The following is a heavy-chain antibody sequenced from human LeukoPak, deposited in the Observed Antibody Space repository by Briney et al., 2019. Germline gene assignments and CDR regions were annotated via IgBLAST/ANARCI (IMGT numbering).Heavy chain of an antibody. V-gene: IGHV1-69*05. CDR1: GGTFSSYA. Sequence: WASVKVSCKASGGTFSSYAISWVRQAPGQGLEWMGGIIPIFGTANYAQKFQGRVTITTDESTSTAYMELSSLRSEDTAVYYCARAGEGLGYCSSTSCFYDYWGQGTLVTVSS. CDR2: IIPIFGTA. CDR3: ARAGEGLGYCSSTSCFYDY. J-gene: IGHJ4*02. D-gene: IGHD2-2*01.